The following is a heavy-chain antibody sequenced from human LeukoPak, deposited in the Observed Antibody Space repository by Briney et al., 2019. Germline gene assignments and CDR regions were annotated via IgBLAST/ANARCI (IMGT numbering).Heavy chain of an antibody. CDR1: GGSISSYY. V-gene: IGHV4-4*07. Sequence: PSETLSLTCTVSGGSISSYYWSWIRQPAGKGLEWIGRIYTSGSTNYNPSLKSRVTMSVDTSKNQFSLKLSSVTAADTAVYYCARDGAGSSSWYRWFDPWGQGTLVTVSS. D-gene: IGHD6-13*01. CDR2: IYTSGST. J-gene: IGHJ5*02. CDR3: ARDGAGSSSWYRWFDP.